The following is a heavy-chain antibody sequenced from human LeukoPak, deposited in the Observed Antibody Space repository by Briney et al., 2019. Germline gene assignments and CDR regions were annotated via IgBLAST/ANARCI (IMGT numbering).Heavy chain of an antibody. D-gene: IGHD3-10*01. CDR1: GGSISGSTSC. J-gene: IGHJ5*02. CDR3: SRYDSDTGDFDP. CDR2: VNYSGTT. V-gene: IGHV4-39*07. Sequence: SETLSLTCTVSGGSISGSTSCWGWLRQSPEKGLEWIGVVNYSGTTYYNPSFKSRVSISIDRSRTQLSLKLSSVTAADTAFYYCSRYDSDTGDFDPWGQGTLVTIFS.